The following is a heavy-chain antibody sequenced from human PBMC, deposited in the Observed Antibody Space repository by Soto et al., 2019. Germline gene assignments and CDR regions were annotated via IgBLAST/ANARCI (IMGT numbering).Heavy chain of an antibody. CDR1: GFSFSTFD. CDR2: IRGSDGTT. J-gene: IGHJ4*02. V-gene: IGHV3-23*01. Sequence: GGALRLSCDASGFSFSTFDMSGVRQPPGKGLQCVSFIRGSDGTTYYADSVRGRFTISRDNSKNTLYLQMNSLRAEDTAVYYCAMNSGYCYENTGYHFYYRRRRTLVTVSS. D-gene: IGHD3-22*01. CDR3: AMNSGYCYENTGYHFYY.